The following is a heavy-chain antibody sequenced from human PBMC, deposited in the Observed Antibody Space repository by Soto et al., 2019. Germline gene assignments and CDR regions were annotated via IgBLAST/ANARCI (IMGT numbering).Heavy chain of an antibody. CDR2: IYYSGST. D-gene: IGHD3-22*01. J-gene: IGHJ4*02. CDR3: DRHGDECSGYGY. Sequence: QVQLQESGPGLVKPSQTLSLTCTVSGGSISSGGYYWSWIRQHPGKGLEWSGYIYYSGSTYYEPHHTARVTIPVDRSNNQFSLKLSSVTAADVAVHYGDRHGDECSGYGYWGRGTLVALSS. CDR1: GGSISSGGYY. V-gene: IGHV4-31*03.